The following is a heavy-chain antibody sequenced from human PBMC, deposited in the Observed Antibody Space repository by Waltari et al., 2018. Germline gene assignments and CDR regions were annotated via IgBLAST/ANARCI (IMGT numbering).Heavy chain of an antibody. D-gene: IGHD3-3*02. CDR2: INHSGRP. Sequence: QVQLQQWGVGLLKPSETLSLTCAVYGGSFSGYYWSWIRQPPGKGLEWIGEINHSGRPNYNPSLKSRVTISVDTSKNQFSLKLSSVTAADTAVYYCARGAPTHFWSGYYTRLYFDYWGQGTLVTVSS. J-gene: IGHJ4*02. V-gene: IGHV4-34*01. CDR3: ARGAPTHFWSGYYTRLYFDY. CDR1: GGSFSGYY.